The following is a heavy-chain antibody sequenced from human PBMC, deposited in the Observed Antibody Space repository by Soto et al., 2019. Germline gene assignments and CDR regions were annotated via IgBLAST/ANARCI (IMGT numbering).Heavy chain of an antibody. CDR2: IYYSGST. D-gene: IGHD3-9*01. CDR1: GGSISSYY. V-gene: IGHV4-59*08. Sequence: SETLSLTCTVSGGSISSYYWSWIRQPPGKGLEWIGYIYYSGSTNYNPSLKSRVTISVDTSKNQFSLKLSSVTAADTAVYYCARLKHLYYDILTGPLGWFDPWGQGTLVTVS. J-gene: IGHJ5*02. CDR3: ARLKHLYYDILTGPLGWFDP.